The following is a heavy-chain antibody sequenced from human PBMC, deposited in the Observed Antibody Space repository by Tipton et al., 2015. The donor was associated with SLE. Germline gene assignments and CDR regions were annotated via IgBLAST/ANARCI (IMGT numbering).Heavy chain of an antibody. D-gene: IGHD3-10*01. CDR2: INHSGST. Sequence: LRLSCAVYGGSFSGYYWSWIRQPPGKGLEWIGEINHSGSTNYNPSLKSRVTISVDTSKNQFSLKLSSVTAADTAVYYCARSLLWFRSLSAFDIWGQGTMVTVSS. J-gene: IGHJ3*02. CDR3: ARSLLWFRSLSAFDI. V-gene: IGHV4-34*01. CDR1: GGSFSGYY.